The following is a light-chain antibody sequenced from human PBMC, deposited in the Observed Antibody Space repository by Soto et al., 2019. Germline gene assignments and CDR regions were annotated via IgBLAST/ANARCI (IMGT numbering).Light chain of an antibody. CDR1: RSVSSSY. Sequence: EIVLTQSPGTLSLSPGERATLSCRASRSVSSSYLAWYQQKPGQAPRLLIYGASSRATGIPDRFSGSGSGTDFTHTISRLEPEDFAVYYCQQYGSAPRTFGQGTKVEIK. J-gene: IGKJ1*01. CDR3: QQYGSAPRT. CDR2: GAS. V-gene: IGKV3-20*01.